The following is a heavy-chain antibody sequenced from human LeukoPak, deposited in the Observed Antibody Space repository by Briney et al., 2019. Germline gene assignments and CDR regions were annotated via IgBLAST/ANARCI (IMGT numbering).Heavy chain of an antibody. CDR1: GFTFSSYW. CDR2: INTEETST. Sequence: GGSLRLSCAASGFTFSSYWMHWVRQAPGKGLVWVSRINTEETSTSYADSVKGRFTISRDNSKNTLYLQMNSLRAEDTAVYYCAKDPRHDILTGYSHPAAYYYYYYYMDVWGKGTTVTISS. V-gene: IGHV3-74*01. D-gene: IGHD3-9*01. CDR3: AKDPRHDILTGYSHPAAYYYYYYYMDV. J-gene: IGHJ6*03.